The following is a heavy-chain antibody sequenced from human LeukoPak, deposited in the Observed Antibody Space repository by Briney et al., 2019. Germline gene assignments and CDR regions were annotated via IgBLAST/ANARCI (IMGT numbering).Heavy chain of an antibody. Sequence: PGGSLRLSCAASGFTVSSNYMSWVRQAPGKGLEWVSVIYSGGSTYYADSVKGRFTISRDNSKNTLYLQMNSLRAEDTAVYYCARGDAAMANGIDYWGQGTLVTVSS. CDR1: GFTVSSNY. CDR2: IYSGGST. J-gene: IGHJ4*02. D-gene: IGHD5-18*01. V-gene: IGHV3-66*01. CDR3: ARGDAAMANGIDY.